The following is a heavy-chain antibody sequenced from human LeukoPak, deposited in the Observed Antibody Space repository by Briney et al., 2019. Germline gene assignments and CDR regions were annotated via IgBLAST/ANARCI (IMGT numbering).Heavy chain of an antibody. D-gene: IGHD3-16*02. CDR3: ARYVWGSYPTFEDY. V-gene: IGHV4-59*01. CDR1: GGSISSYY. J-gene: IGHJ4*02. Sequence: SETLSLTCTVSGGSISSYYWSWIRQPPGKGLEWIGYIYYSGSTNYNPSLKSRVTISVDTSKNQFSLKLSSVTAADTAVYYCARYVWGSYPTFEDYWGQGALVTVSS. CDR2: IYYSGST.